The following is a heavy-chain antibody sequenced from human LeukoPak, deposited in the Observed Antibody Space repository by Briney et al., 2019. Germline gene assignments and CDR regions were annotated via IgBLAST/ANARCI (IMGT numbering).Heavy chain of an antibody. CDR1: GGSFSSHY. Sequence: SETLSFTCTVSGGSFSSHYWSWFRQPPGKGLEWIGYISYIGSTNYKPSLKSRVTISVDTSKNQFSLKLSSVTAADTAVYYCARDPTSVTKGLDIWGQGTMVTVSS. D-gene: IGHD4-17*01. CDR2: ISYIGST. CDR3: ARDPTSVTKGLDI. J-gene: IGHJ3*02. V-gene: IGHV4-59*11.